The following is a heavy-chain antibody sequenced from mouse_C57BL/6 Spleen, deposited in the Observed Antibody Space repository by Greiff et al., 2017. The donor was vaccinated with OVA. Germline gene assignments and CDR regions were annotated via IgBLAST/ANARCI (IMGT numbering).Heavy chain of an antibody. Sequence: EVQLQQSGAELVRPGASVKLSCTASGFNIKDDYMHWVKQRPEQGLEWIGWIDPENGDTEYASKFQGKATITADTSSNTAYLQLSSLTSEDTAVYYCTYFDGSSDYWGQGTTLTVSS. CDR1: GFNIKDDY. CDR3: TYFDGSSDY. CDR2: IDPENGDT. J-gene: IGHJ2*01. V-gene: IGHV14-4*01. D-gene: IGHD2-3*01.